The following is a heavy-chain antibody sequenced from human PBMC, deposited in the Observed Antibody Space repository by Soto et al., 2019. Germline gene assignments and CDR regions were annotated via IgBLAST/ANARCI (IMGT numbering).Heavy chain of an antibody. J-gene: IGHJ6*02. CDR1: GGTFSSYA. Sequence: QVQLVQSGAEVKKPGSSVKVSCKASGGTFSSYAISWVRQAPGQGLEWMGGIIPIFGTANYAQKFQGRVTITADEYTSTAYMELSSLRSEDTAVYYCARENCGGDCYYYYGMDVWGQGTTVTVSS. CDR2: IIPIFGTA. V-gene: IGHV1-69*01. D-gene: IGHD2-21*02. CDR3: ARENCGGDCYYYYGMDV.